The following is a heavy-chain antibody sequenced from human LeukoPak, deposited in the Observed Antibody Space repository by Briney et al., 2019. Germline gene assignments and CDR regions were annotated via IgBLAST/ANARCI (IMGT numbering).Heavy chain of an antibody. CDR2: ISSSGSAI. CDR3: AKVFSVIAYYFDY. D-gene: IGHD2-21*01. Sequence: GGSQRLSCAASGFTFSSFNMNWVRQAPGKGLEWVSNISSSGSAIYYADSVKGRFTISRGNSKNTLYLQMNSLRAEDTAVYYCAKVFSVIAYYFDYWGQGTLVTVSS. J-gene: IGHJ4*02. V-gene: IGHV3-48*01. CDR1: GFTFSSFN.